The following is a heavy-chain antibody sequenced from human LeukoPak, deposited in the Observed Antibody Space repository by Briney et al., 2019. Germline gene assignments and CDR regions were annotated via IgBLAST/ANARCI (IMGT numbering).Heavy chain of an antibody. J-gene: IGHJ4*02. CDR2: IYYSGST. CDR3: ARHVLDSSSRLDY. CDR1: GGSISSHY. V-gene: IGHV4-59*08. D-gene: IGHD6-6*01. Sequence: PSETLSLTCTVSGGSISSHYWSWIRQPPGKGLEWIGYIYYSGSTNYNPSLKSRVTISVDTSKNQFSLKLSSVTAADTAVYYCARHVLDSSSRLDYWGQGTLVTVSS.